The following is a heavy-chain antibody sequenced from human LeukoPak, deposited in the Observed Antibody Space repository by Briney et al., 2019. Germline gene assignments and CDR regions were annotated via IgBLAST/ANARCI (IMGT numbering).Heavy chain of an antibody. J-gene: IGHJ4*02. CDR3: AKDKIPGYSSGWYYDY. D-gene: IGHD6-19*01. Sequence: GGSLRLSCAASGFTFSSYGMHWVRQAPGKGLEWVSLISWDGGSTYYADSVKGRFTISRDNSKNSLYLQMNSLRAEDTALYYCAKDKIPGYSSGWYYDYWGQGTLVTVSS. CDR1: GFTFSSYG. V-gene: IGHV3-43D*03. CDR2: ISWDGGST.